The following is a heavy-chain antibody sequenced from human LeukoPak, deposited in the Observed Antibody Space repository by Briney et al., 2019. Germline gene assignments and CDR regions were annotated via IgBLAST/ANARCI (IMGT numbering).Heavy chain of an antibody. Sequence: SETLSLTCTVSGGSISGGDHYWSWIRQPPGKGLERIGYIYYSGSTYYNPSLKSRVTISVDTSKNQFSLKLSSVTAADTAVYYCARGYPYYYDSSGPDAFDIWGQGTMVTVSS. V-gene: IGHV4-30-4*01. CDR1: GGSISGGDHY. D-gene: IGHD3-22*01. J-gene: IGHJ3*02. CDR3: ARGYPYYYDSSGPDAFDI. CDR2: IYYSGST.